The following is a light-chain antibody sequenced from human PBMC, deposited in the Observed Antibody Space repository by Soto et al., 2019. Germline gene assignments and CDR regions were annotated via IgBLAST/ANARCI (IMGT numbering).Light chain of an antibody. V-gene: IGLV1-40*01. CDR3: QSFDNSLSGFYV. CDR1: DSNIGAGYD. CDR2: GNT. J-gene: IGLJ1*01. Sequence: QSVLTQTPSVSGAPGQTITISCTGTDSNIGAGYDVHWYQHLPGRAPKFLIFGNTHRPSGVPDRFSGSKSGTSASLAITGLQPEDEADYYCQSFDNSLSGFYVFGSGTKLTV.